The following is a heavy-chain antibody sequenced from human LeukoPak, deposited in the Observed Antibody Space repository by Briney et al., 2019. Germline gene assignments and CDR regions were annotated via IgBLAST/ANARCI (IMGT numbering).Heavy chain of an antibody. CDR1: GGSISSGSYY. J-gene: IGHJ5*02. CDR2: IYTSGST. CDR3: ARAGYYDSSGYQNWFDP. V-gene: IGHV4-61*02. D-gene: IGHD3-22*01. Sequence: PSETLSLTCTVSGGSISSGSYYWSWIRQPAGKGLEWIGRIYTSGSTNYNPSLKSRVTISVDTSKNQFSLKLSSVTAADTAVYYCARAGYYDSSGYQNWFDPWGQGTLVTVSS.